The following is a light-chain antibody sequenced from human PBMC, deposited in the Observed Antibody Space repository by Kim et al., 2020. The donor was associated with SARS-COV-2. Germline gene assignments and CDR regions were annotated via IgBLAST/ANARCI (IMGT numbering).Light chain of an antibody. Sequence: DIVMTQSPATLSVSPGERATLSCRASQSVSSNLAWYQQKPGQAPRLLIYGASTRATGIPARFSGSGSGTEFTLTNSSLQSEDFAVYYCQQYNNWPPWTFGQGTKVDIK. J-gene: IGKJ1*01. CDR1: QSVSSN. CDR2: GAS. V-gene: IGKV3-15*01. CDR3: QQYNNWPPWT.